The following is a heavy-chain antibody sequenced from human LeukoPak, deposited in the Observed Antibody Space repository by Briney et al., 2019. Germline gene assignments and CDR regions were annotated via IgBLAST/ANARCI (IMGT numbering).Heavy chain of an antibody. CDR2: ISSSSSYI. CDR3: ARDTVLRYFDWLTYYYYGMGV. CDR1: GFTFSSYS. D-gene: IGHD3-9*01. Sequence: GGSLRLSCAASGFTFSSYSVNWVRQAPGKGLEWVSSISSSSSYIYYADSVKGRFTISRDNAKNSLYLQMNSLRAEDTAVYYCARDTVLRYFDWLTYYYYGMGVWGQGTTVTVSS. V-gene: IGHV3-21*01. J-gene: IGHJ6*02.